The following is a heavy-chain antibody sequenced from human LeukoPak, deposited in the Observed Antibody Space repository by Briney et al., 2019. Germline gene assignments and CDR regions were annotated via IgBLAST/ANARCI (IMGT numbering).Heavy chain of an antibody. J-gene: IGHJ6*03. CDR2: IIPIFGTA. V-gene: IGHV1-69*06. Sequence: ASVKVSCKASGGTFSSYAISWVRQAPGQGLEWMGGIIPIFGTANYAQKFQGRVTITADKSTSTAYMELSSLRSGDTAVYYCARGAYDSSGYYYYYYYMDVWGKGTTVTVSS. CDR1: GGTFSSYA. D-gene: IGHD3-22*01. CDR3: ARGAYDSSGYYYYYYYMDV.